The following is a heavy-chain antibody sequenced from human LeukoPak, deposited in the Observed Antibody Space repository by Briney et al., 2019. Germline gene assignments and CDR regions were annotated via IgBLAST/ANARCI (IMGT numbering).Heavy chain of an antibody. CDR2: ISSSSSYI. J-gene: IGHJ4*02. Sequence: PGGSLRLSCAASGFTFSSYSMNWVRQAPGKGLEWVSSISSSSSYIYYADSVKGRFTISRDNAKNSLYLQMNSLRAEDTAVYYCARDGGEMATIIPTFDYWGQGTLVTVSS. CDR3: ARDGGEMATIIPTFDY. V-gene: IGHV3-21*01. CDR1: GFTFSSYS. D-gene: IGHD5-24*01.